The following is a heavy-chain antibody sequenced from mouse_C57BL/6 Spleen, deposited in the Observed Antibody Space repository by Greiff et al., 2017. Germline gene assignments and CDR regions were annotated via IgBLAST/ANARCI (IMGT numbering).Heavy chain of an antibody. J-gene: IGHJ2*01. CDR3: ARRSSGNYFDD. CDR1: GFTFSSYA. CDR2: ISDGGSYT. V-gene: IGHV5-4*03. Sequence: EVMLVESGGGLVKPGGSLKLSCAASGFTFSSYAMSWVRQTPEKRLEWVATISDGGSYTYYPDNVKGRFTISRDNAKNNLYLQMSHLKSEDTAMYYCARRSSGNYFDDWGQGTTLTVSS. D-gene: IGHD6-1*01.